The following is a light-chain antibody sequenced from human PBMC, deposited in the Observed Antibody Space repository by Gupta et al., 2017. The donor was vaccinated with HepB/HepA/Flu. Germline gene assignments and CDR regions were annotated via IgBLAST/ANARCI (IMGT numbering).Light chain of an antibody. CDR3: AACDDIRGCVV. Sequence: QSLLTQPPSASGTHGQRVTITCSGSSSNIGSNSVSWYQQLPETAPNLLIYMTNQRHSGVPDRFSGSKSATSASLATIGLRSEDEADYYCAACDDIRGCVVFGGGTKLTVL. V-gene: IGLV1-47*01. J-gene: IGLJ2*01. CDR1: SSNIGSNS. CDR2: MTN.